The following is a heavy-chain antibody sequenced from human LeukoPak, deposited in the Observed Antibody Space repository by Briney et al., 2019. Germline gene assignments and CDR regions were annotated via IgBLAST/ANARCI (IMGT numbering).Heavy chain of an antibody. CDR1: GYSFTSYW. Sequence: PGESLKISCKGSGYSFTSYWIGWVRQMPGKGLESMGIIYPGDSDTRYSPSFQGQVTISADKYISTAYLQWSSLKASDTAMYYSATYTGGTGYCSGGSCYPDAFDIWGQGTMVTVSS. J-gene: IGHJ3*02. CDR2: IYPGDSDT. CDR3: ATYTGGTGYCSGGSCYPDAFDI. D-gene: IGHD2-15*01. V-gene: IGHV5-51*01.